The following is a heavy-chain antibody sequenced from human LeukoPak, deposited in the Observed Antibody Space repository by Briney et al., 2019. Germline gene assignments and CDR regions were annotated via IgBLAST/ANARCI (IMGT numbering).Heavy chain of an antibody. V-gene: IGHV3-30-3*01. J-gene: IGHJ4*02. CDR1: EFTFSNYA. CDR2: ISYDGSNK. CDR3: ARVPYNSSWFDFDY. Sequence: GRSLRLSCAVSEFTFSNYAMHWVRQAPGKGLEWVAVISYDGSNKYYADSVKGRFTISRDNSKNTLYLQMNSLRAEDTAVYYCARVPYNSSWFDFDYWGQGTLVTVSS. D-gene: IGHD6-13*01.